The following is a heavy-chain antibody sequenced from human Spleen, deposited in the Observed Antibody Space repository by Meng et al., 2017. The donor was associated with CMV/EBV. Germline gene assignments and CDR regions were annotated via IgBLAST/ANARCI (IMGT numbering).Heavy chain of an antibody. CDR1: AYTSTGYY. CDR2: INPNTGGT. Sequence: ASVKVSCKASAYTSTGYYMHWVRQAPGQGLEWMGWINPNTGGTNYAQKFQGRVTMTRDTSISTAYMYLSRLRSDDTAMYYCARVAYYYVSGGSNYFDYWGQGTLVTVSS. D-gene: IGHD3-22*01. J-gene: IGHJ4*02. V-gene: IGHV1-2*02. CDR3: ARVAYYYVSGGSNYFDY.